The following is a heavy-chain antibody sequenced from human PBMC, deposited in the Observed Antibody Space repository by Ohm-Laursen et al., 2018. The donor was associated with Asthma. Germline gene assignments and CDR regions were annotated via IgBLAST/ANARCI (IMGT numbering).Heavy chain of an antibody. CDR3: ARQFLPFDSSGWYTQTVPGLDFDY. V-gene: IGHV1-24*01. CDR2: FDPEDGET. D-gene: IGHD6-19*01. J-gene: IGHJ4*02. CDR1: GYTLTELS. Sequence: GASVRVSCKVSGYTLTELSMHWVRQAPGKGLEWMGGFDPEDGETIYAQKFQGRVTMTEDTSTDTAYMELSSLRSDDTAVYYCARQFLPFDSSGWYTQTVPGLDFDYWGQGTLVTVSS.